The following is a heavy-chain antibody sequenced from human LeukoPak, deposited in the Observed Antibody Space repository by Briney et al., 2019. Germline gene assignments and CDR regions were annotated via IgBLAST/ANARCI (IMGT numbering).Heavy chain of an antibody. J-gene: IGHJ4*02. V-gene: IGHV3-48*04. CDR1: GFTYSSYS. CDR2: ISSSSTI. CDR3: ARDMVRGLMDY. Sequence: GGSLRLSCAASGFTYSSYSMNWVRQAPGKGLEWVSYISSSSTIYYADSVKGRFTISRDNAKNSLYLQMNSLRAEDTAVYYCARDMVRGLMDYWGQGALVTVSS. D-gene: IGHD3-10*01.